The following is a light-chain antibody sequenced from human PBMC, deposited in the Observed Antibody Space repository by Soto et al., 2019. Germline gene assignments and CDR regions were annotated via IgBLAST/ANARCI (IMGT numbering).Light chain of an antibody. CDR2: KAS. Sequence: DIQMTQSPSTLSASVGDRVTITCRASQSISSWLAWYQQKPGKAPKLPIYKASRLDSGVPSRFSGSGSGTEFTLTISSLQPDDFATYYCQQYNSYSRTFGQGTKVEIK. J-gene: IGKJ1*01. CDR1: QSISSW. CDR3: QQYNSYSRT. V-gene: IGKV1-5*03.